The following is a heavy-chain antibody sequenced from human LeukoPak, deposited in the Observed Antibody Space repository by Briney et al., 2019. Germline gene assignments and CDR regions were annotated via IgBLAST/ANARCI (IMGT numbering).Heavy chain of an antibody. J-gene: IGHJ3*02. V-gene: IGHV3-30*02. CDR1: GFTFSSYG. Sequence: GGSLRLSCAASGFTFSSYGMHWVRQAPGKGLEWVAFIRYDGSNKYYADSVKGRFTISRDNSKNTLYLQMNSLRAEDTAVYYCAKDPKHTLAFDIWGQGTMVTVSS. CDR2: IRYDGSNK. CDR3: AKDPKHTLAFDI.